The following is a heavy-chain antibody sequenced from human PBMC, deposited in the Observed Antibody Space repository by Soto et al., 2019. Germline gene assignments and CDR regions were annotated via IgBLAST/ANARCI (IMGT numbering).Heavy chain of an antibody. CDR2: IHYSEST. CDR1: GDSISSGGYY. Sequence: QVQLQESGPGLEKPSQTLSLTCTVSGDSISSGGYYWTWIRQHPGKGLEWIAYIHYSESTYYNPSLKSRVVVSMDTSKNQFSLRLSSVTAADTAVYYCTRGAWGYAFDVWGQGTMVTVSS. J-gene: IGHJ3*01. D-gene: IGHD3-16*01. CDR3: TRGAWGYAFDV. V-gene: IGHV4-31*03.